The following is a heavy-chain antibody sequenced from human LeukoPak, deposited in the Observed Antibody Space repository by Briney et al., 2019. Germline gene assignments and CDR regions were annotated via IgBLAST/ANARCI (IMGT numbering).Heavy chain of an antibody. CDR2: INPSGGST. CDR1: GYTFTGYY. D-gene: IGHD1-1*01. Sequence: ASVKVSFKASGYTFTGYYIHWVRQAPGQGLEWMGVINPSGGSTRYAQKFQGGVTMTGDPSTRTVYMELSSLTSDDTAVYYCARGTTDDYWGQGTPVTVSS. J-gene: IGHJ4*02. V-gene: IGHV1-46*01. CDR3: ARGTTDDY.